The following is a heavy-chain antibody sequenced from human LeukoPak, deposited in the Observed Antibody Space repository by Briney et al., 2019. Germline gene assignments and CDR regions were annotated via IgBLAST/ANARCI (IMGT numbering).Heavy chain of an antibody. D-gene: IGHD1-26*01. V-gene: IGHV3-30*03. CDR1: GFTFSSYD. Sequence: GGSLRLSCAASGFTFSSYDIHWVRQAPGKGLEWVAVISYHGSNKFYADSVKGRFTISRDNSKNTLYLQMNSLRAEDTAVYYCATSIVREYYFDYWGQGTLVTVSS. J-gene: IGHJ4*02. CDR3: ATSIVREYYFDY. CDR2: ISYHGSNK.